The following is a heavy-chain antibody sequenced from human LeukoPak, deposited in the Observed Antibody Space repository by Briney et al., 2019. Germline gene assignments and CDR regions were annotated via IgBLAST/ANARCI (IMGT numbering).Heavy chain of an antibody. J-gene: IGHJ4*02. CDR1: GASISSYY. D-gene: IGHD6-19*01. CDR2: IYYSGST. V-gene: IGHV4-59*01. Sequence: SETLSLTCTVSGASISSYYWSWIRQPPGKGLEWIGYIYYSGSTNYNPSLKSRVTISVDTSKNQFSLKLRSVTAADTAVYYCARAIAVADPFDYWGQGTLVTVSS. CDR3: ARAIAVADPFDY.